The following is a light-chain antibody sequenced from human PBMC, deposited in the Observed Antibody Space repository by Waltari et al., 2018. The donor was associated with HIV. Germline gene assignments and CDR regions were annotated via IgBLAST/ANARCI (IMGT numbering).Light chain of an antibody. V-gene: IGKV3-20*01. J-gene: IGKJ3*01. Sequence: EIVLTQFPGTLSLSPGERATLSCRASQSLSSSYLAWYQQKPGQAPRLLIYGASRRAPGIPDRFSGSGSGTDFTLTISRLEPEDFAVYYCQQYGSSPPITFGPGTKVDIK. CDR3: QQYGSSPPIT. CDR2: GAS. CDR1: QSLSSSY.